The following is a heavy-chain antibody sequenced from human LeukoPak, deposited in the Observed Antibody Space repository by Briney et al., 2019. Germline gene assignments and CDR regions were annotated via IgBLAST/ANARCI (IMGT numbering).Heavy chain of an antibody. Sequence: SETLSLTRTVSGGSISSYYWSWIRQPPGRGLEWFGSIYYSGSTNYNPSLKSRVTISVDTAKNQFYLKLRSVPAADTAEYYCAREDSSSLYVYWGQGTLVTVSS. CDR3: AREDSSSLYVY. CDR1: GGSISSYY. D-gene: IGHD6-13*01. V-gene: IGHV4-59*01. J-gene: IGHJ4*02. CDR2: IYYSGST.